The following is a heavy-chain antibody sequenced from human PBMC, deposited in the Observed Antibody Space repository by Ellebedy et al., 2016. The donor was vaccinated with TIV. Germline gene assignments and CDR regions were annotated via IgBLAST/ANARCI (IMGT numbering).Heavy chain of an antibody. D-gene: IGHD2-15*01. J-gene: IGHJ6*02. Sequence: AASVKVSCKASGYTFTSYDINWVRQATGQGLEWMGWMNPNSGNTGYAQKFQGRVTMTRNTSISTAYMELSSLRSEDTALYYCAKSSATYYYYYGMDVWGQGTTVTVSS. V-gene: IGHV1-8*01. CDR3: AKSSATYYYYYGMDV. CDR1: GYTFTSYD. CDR2: MNPNSGNT.